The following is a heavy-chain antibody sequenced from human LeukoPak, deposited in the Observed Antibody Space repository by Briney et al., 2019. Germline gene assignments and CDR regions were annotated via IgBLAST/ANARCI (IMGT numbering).Heavy chain of an antibody. Sequence: SETLSLTCTVSGGSISSYYWSWIRQPPGKGLEWIGYIYYSGSTNYNPSLKSRVTISVDTSKNQFSLKLSSVTAADTAVYYCARHGLYGGNSVDYWGQGTLVTVSS. CDR2: IYYSGST. V-gene: IGHV4-59*01. D-gene: IGHD4-23*01. CDR1: GGSISSYY. CDR3: ARHGLYGGNSVDY. J-gene: IGHJ4*02.